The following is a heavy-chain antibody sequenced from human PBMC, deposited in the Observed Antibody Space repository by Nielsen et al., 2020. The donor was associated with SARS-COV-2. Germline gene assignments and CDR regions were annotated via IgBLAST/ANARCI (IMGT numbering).Heavy chain of an antibody. CDR2: IYYSGST. CDR1: GGSVSSGSYY. CDR3: ARRHPLTGYFSGDAFDI. J-gene: IGHJ3*02. Sequence: SETLSLTCTVSGGSVSSGSYYWSWIRQPPGKGLEWIGYIYYSGSTNYNPSLKSRVTISVDTSKNQFSLKLSSVTAADTAVYYCARRHPLTGYFSGDAFDIWGQGTMVTVSS. D-gene: IGHD3-9*01. V-gene: IGHV4-61*01.